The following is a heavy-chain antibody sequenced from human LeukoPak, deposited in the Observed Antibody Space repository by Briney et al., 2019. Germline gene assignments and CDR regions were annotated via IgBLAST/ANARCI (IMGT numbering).Heavy chain of an antibody. CDR2: IYYSGST. CDR3: ARARPLLC. Sequence: SETLSLTCTVSGGSISSYYWSWIRQPPGKGLEWIGYIYYSGSTNYNPSLKSRVTISVDTSKNQFSLKLSSVTAADTAVYYCARARPLLCWGQGTLVTVSS. V-gene: IGHV4-59*01. CDR1: GGSISSYY. J-gene: IGHJ4*02. D-gene: IGHD3-10*01.